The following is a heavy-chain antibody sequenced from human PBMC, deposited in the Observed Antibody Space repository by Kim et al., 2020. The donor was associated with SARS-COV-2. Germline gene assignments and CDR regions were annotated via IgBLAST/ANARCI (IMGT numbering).Heavy chain of an antibody. D-gene: IGHD3-3*01. J-gene: IGHJ5*02. Sequence: GGSLRLSCAASGFTFSSYGMHWVRQAPGKGLEWVAVIWYDGSNKYYADSVKGRFTISRDNSKNTLYLQMNSLRAEDTAVYYCARDPRYDFWSGSQRGDWFDPWGQGTLVTVSS. V-gene: IGHV3-33*08. CDR2: IWYDGSNK. CDR1: GFTFSSYG. CDR3: ARDPRYDFWSGSQRGDWFDP.